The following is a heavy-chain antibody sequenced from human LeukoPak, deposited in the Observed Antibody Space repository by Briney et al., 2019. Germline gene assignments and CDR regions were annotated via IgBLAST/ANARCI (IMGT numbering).Heavy chain of an antibody. Sequence: PGGSLRLSCAASGFTFSSYWMSWVRQAPGEGLEWVANIKQDGSEKYYVDSVKGRFTISRDNAKNSLYLQMNSLRAEDTAVYYCAGDAVVAVAGMYYFDYWGQGTLVTVSS. V-gene: IGHV3-7*01. J-gene: IGHJ4*02. CDR3: AGDAVVAVAGMYYFDY. CDR2: IKQDGSEK. D-gene: IGHD6-19*01. CDR1: GFTFSSYW.